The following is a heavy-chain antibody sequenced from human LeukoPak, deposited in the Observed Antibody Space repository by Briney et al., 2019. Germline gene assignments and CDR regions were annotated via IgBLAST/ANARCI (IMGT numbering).Heavy chain of an antibody. J-gene: IGHJ4*02. D-gene: IGHD1-26*01. CDR1: GGTFSSYA. Sequence: SVKVSCKASGGTFSSYAISWVRQAPGQGLEWMGRIIPILGIANYAQKFQGRVTITADKSTSTAYMELSSLRSEDTAMYYCACGIVGAHFDYWGQGTLVTVSS. CDR3: ACGIVGAHFDY. V-gene: IGHV1-69*04. CDR2: IIPILGIA.